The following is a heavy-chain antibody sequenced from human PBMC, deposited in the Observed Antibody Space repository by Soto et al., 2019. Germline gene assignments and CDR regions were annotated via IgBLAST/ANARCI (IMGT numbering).Heavy chain of an antibody. CDR1: GFTFSSYE. CDR2: ISSSGSTI. Sequence: PGGSLRLSCAASGFTFSSYEMNWVRQAPGKGLEWVSYISSSGSTIYYADSVKGRFTISRDNAKNSLYLQMNSLRAEDTAVYYCARARGIAYLNYGMDVWRQGTTVTVSS. D-gene: IGHD2-21*01. CDR3: ARARGIAYLNYGMDV. J-gene: IGHJ6*02. V-gene: IGHV3-48*03.